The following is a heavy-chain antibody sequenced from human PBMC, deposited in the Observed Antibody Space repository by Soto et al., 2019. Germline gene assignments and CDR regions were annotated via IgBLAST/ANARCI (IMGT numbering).Heavy chain of an antibody. CDR2: IIPIFGTA. CDR1: GGTFSSYA. V-gene: IGHV1-69*12. Sequence: QVQLVQSGAEVKKPGSSVKVSCKASGGTFSSYAISWVRQAPGQGLEWMGGIIPIFGTANYGQKFQGRVTITADESTSTAYMELSSMRSEDTAVYYCARDIGQVPAAIAGWFDPWGQGTLVTVSS. CDR3: ARDIGQVPAAIAGWFDP. D-gene: IGHD2-2*01. J-gene: IGHJ5*02.